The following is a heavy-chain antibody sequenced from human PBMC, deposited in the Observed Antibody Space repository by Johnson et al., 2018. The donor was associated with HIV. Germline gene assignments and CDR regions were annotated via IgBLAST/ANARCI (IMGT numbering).Heavy chain of an antibody. D-gene: IGHD5-24*01. CDR2: ISWNSGST. CDR3: AKDQYGGTRRWYVWDAFDI. CDR1: GLTFEDYA. V-gene: IGHV3-9*01. J-gene: IGHJ3*02. Sequence: EVQLVESGGGLEQPGRSLRLYCAASGLTFEDYAMHWVRQVPGKGLEWVSGISWNSGSTGYADSVKGRFTISRDNAKNSLYLEMNSLRTEDTALYYCAKDQYGGTRRWYVWDAFDIWGQGTMVTVSS.